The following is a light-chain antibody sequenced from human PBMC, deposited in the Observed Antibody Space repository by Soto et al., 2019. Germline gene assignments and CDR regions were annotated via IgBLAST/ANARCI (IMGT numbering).Light chain of an antibody. Sequence: MVLTQSPATLSLSPGERATLSFRASQSVSSYLAWYQHKPGQAPRLLIYAASNRATGIPDRFSGSGSGTDFTTTISRLEPEDFAVYYCQQYGSSPITFGPGTRLDIK. V-gene: IGKV3-20*01. J-gene: IGKJ5*01. CDR3: QQYGSSPIT. CDR2: AAS. CDR1: QSVSSY.